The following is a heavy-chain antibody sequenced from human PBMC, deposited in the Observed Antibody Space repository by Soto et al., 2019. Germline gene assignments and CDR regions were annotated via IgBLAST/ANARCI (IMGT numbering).Heavy chain of an antibody. J-gene: IGHJ6*03. D-gene: IGHD6-13*01. CDR2: INPSGGST. CDR3: AREVSLQQLVQGLLRGYYYYMDV. Sequence: QVQLVQSGAEVKKPGASVKVSCKASGYTFTSYYMHWVRQAPGQGLEWMGIINPSGGSTSYAQKFQVRVTRTRDTSTSTVYMELSSLRSEDTAVYYCAREVSLQQLVQGLLRGYYYYMDVWGKGTTVTVSS. V-gene: IGHV1-46*03. CDR1: GYTFTSYY.